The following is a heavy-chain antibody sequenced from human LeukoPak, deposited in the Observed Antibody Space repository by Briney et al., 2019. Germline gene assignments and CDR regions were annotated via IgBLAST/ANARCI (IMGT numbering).Heavy chain of an antibody. CDR3: AKGDGYSYGFCKDY. J-gene: IGHJ4*02. V-gene: IGHV3-23*01. CDR2: ISGSGGTT. Sequence: GGSLRLSCAASGFTFSSYAMSWVRQPPGKGLEWVSAISGSGGTTYPADSVKGRFTISRDNSKNTLYLQMNSLRAQDTAVYYCAKGDGYSYGFCKDYWGQGTLVTVSS. CDR1: GFTFSSYA. D-gene: IGHD5-18*01.